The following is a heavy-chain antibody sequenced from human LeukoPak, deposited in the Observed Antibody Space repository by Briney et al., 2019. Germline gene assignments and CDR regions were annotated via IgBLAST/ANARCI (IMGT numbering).Heavy chain of an antibody. CDR1: GFTFSDYY. J-gene: IGHJ4*02. CDR2: ISSSGSTI. D-gene: IGHD3-22*01. Sequence: PGGSLRLSCAASGFTFSDYYMSWIRQAPGKGLEWVSYISSSGSTIYYADSVKGRFTISRGNAKNSLYLQMNSLRAEDTAVYYCARERGRRGYYDSSGYYMESSYWGQGTLVTVSS. V-gene: IGHV3-11*01. CDR3: ARERGRRGYYDSSGYYMESSY.